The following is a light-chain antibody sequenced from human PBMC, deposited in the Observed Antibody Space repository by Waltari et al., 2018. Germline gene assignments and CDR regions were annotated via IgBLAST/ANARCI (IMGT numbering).Light chain of an antibody. Sequence: AIRMTQSPSSFSASTGDRVTITCRASQGISSYLAWYPQKPGKAPKLLIYAASTLQSGVPSRFSGSGSGTDFTLTISCLQSEDFATYFCQHYYNYPWTFGQGTKVEIK. J-gene: IGKJ1*01. V-gene: IGKV1-8*01. CDR2: AAS. CDR3: QHYYNYPWT. CDR1: QGISSY.